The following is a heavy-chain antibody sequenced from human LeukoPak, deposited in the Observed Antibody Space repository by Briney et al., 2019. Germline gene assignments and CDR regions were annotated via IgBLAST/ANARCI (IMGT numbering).Heavy chain of an antibody. CDR1: GGSISSYY. V-gene: IGHV4-4*07. Sequence: PSETLSLTCSVSGGSISSYYWNWIRQPAGKGLEWVGRIYTSGSTNSNPSLKSRVTISVDTSKNQFSLKLSSVTAADTAVYYCAREFLTGYDAFDIWGQGTMVTVSS. J-gene: IGHJ3*02. CDR3: AREFLTGYDAFDI. CDR2: IYTSGST. D-gene: IGHD3-9*01.